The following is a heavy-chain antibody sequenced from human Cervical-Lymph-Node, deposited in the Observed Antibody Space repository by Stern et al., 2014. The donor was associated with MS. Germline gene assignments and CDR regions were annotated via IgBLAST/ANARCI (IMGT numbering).Heavy chain of an antibody. J-gene: IGHJ6*02. CDR2: VDSDGTSA. CDR3: ARGRYYAMDV. CDR1: GVTFSSPW. Sequence: VQLVESGGGLVQPGGSLRLSCGASGVTFSSPWMHWVRQAPGTGLVRVSRVDSDGTSASDVDSVKGRFIISRDNAKNTLYLQMNNLRPEDTAVYYCARGRYYAMDVWGQGTTVTVSS. D-gene: IGHD1-14*01. V-gene: IGHV3-74*01.